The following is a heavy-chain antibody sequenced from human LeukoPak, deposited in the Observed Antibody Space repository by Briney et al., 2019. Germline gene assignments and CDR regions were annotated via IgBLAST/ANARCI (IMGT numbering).Heavy chain of an antibody. V-gene: IGHV4-39*07. CDR1: GGSISNSAYY. CDR3: ARTSIAARRANAFDI. D-gene: IGHD6-6*01. J-gene: IGHJ3*02. Sequence: PSETLSLTCTVSGGSISNSAYYWGWVRQPPGRGLESIGNIYYNGAAYYKPSLKSRVTISVDTSKNQFSLQLSSVTAADTAVYYCARTSIAARRANAFDIWGQGTMVTVSS. CDR2: IYYNGAA.